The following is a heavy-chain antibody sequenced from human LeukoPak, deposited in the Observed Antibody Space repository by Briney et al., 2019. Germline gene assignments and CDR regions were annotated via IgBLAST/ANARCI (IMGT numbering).Heavy chain of an antibody. CDR3: TRGYDYWSEAAFHX. Sequence: SGGSLRLSCAASGFTFNTYSMTWVRQAPGKGLEWISYITSSSGTIYYADSVRGRFTISRDNAKNSVYLQMNSLRAEDTAVYYCTRGYDYWSEAAFHXWGQGTLVTV. CDR1: GFTFNTYS. J-gene: IGHJ1*01. V-gene: IGHV3-48*04. D-gene: IGHD3-3*01. CDR2: ITSSSGTI.